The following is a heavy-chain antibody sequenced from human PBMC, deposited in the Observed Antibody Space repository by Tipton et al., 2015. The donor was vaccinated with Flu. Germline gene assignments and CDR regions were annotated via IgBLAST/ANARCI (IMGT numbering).Heavy chain of an antibody. CDR1: GGSISSYY. CDR3: ARVGSRTSNAFDI. CDR2: IYTSGST. V-gene: IGHV4-4*07. Sequence: LRLSCTVSGGSISSYYWSWIRQPAGKGLEWIGRIYTSGSTNYNPSLKSRVTMSVDTSKNQFSLKLSSVTAADTAVYYCARVGSRTSNAFDIWGQGTMVTVSS. J-gene: IGHJ3*02. D-gene: IGHD6-25*01.